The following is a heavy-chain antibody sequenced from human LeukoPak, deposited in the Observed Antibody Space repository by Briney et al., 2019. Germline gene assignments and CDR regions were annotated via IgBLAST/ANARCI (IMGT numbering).Heavy chain of an antibody. D-gene: IGHD6-13*01. CDR1: GGSFRGYY. Sequence: SETLSLTCAVSGGSFRGYYWSWIGQPPGKEVEGSGGMKNSGSTNYNPSLKGRVTISVDTSKNQFSLKLSSVTAADTAVYYCARGIRYSSSWNYYYYYYMDVWGKGTTVTVSS. V-gene: IGHV4-34*01. J-gene: IGHJ6*03. CDR2: MKNSGST. CDR3: ARGIRYSSSWNYYYYYYMDV.